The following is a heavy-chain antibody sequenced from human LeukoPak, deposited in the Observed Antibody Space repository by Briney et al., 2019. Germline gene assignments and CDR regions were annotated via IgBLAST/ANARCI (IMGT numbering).Heavy chain of an antibody. J-gene: IGHJ3*01. D-gene: IGHD1-7*01. Sequence: GGSLRLSCAASGFTFTDYYMGWIRQAPGKGLEWLSYFSGSGTTIFYADSVKGRFTISRDNAKNSVDLQMNSLGAEDTAVYYCGRDFGLVGTKRSFDLWGQGTMVTVSS. CDR2: FSGSGTTI. CDR3: GRDFGLVGTKRSFDL. CDR1: GFTFTDYY. V-gene: IGHV3-11*01.